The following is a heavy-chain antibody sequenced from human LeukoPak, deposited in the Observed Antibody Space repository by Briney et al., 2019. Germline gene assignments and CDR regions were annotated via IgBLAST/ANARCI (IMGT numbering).Heavy chain of an antibody. CDR2: IYSGGST. V-gene: IGHV3-66*01. Sequence: GGSLRLSCAASGFTVSRNYMSWVRQAPGKGLEWVSVIYSGGSTYYADSVKGRFTISRDNSKNTLYLQMNSLRAEDTAVYYCARDLPVTTHAFDIWGQGTMGTVSS. CDR3: ARDLPVTTHAFDI. J-gene: IGHJ3*02. D-gene: IGHD4-17*01. CDR1: GFTVSRNY.